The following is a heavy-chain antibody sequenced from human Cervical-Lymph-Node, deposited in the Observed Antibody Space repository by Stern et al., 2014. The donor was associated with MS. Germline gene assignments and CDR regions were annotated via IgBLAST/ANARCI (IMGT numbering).Heavy chain of an antibody. D-gene: IGHD3-10*01. CDR2: INRDSGGT. V-gene: IGHV1-2*06. CDR1: GYTFTGYY. J-gene: IGHJ4*02. CDR3: ARSAARGPYFGDLLDAFDY. Sequence: VQLVESGAEVKKPGASVTVSCKASGYTFTGYYLHWVRQAPGQGLEWMGRINRDSGGTDYAQKFQGRVTITRDTSISTAYMELSRLRSDDTAMYYCARSAARGPYFGDLLDAFDYWGQGTLVTVSS.